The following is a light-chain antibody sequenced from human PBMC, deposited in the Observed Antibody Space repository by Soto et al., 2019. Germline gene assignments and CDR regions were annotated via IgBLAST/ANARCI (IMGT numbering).Light chain of an antibody. Sequence: QSALTQPASVSGSPGQSITISCTGTSSDVGGYNYVSWYQQHPGKAPKLMIYDVSNRPSGVSNRFSGSKSGNTASLTISGLHAEDEADYYCSSYTSSCTLVVFGTGTKLTVL. CDR3: SSYTSSCTLVV. V-gene: IGLV2-14*01. CDR1: SSDVGGYNY. J-gene: IGLJ1*01. CDR2: DVS.